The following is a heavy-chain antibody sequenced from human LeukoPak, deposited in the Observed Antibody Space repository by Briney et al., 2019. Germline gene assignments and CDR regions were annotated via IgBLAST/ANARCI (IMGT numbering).Heavy chain of an antibody. CDR1: GFTFSSYW. V-gene: IGHV3-7*04. CDR3: ARDLDY. Sequence: QAGGSLRLSCVASGFTFSSYWMTWVRQAPGKGLEWVATIKPDGSDKYYVDSMKGRSTISRGNAKNSVSLQMNSLRVEDTAVYYCARDLDYWGRGTLVTVSS. CDR2: IKPDGSDK. J-gene: IGHJ4*02.